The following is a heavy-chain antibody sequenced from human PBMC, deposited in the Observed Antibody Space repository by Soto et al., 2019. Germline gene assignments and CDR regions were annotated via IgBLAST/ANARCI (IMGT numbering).Heavy chain of an antibody. Sequence: QVQLVQSGAEVKKPGSSVKVSCTTSGGTISSFGMNWVRQAPGQGLERMGGIVPIDGSTKYAEKFQGRVTITVDASTSTVYMDLSSLRSEDTAVYYCARSFTKSRRGGVAFDYWGQGTLLTVSP. CDR3: ARSFTKSRRGGVAFDY. J-gene: IGHJ4*02. CDR2: IVPIDGST. V-gene: IGHV1-69*01. D-gene: IGHD3-3*01. CDR1: GGTISSFG.